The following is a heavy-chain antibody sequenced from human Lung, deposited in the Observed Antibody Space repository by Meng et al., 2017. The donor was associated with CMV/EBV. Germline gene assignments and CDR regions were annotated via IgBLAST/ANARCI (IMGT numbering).Heavy chain of an antibody. J-gene: IGHJ3*02. Sequence: GESLKISCAPSGFSFSTYTLHWVRQAPGKGLEWVASISSSRSYTNYADPVKGRFTISRDNAKDSLYLQMSSLRAEDTAVYYCARERLYQPLWGDALDIWGQGXMVTVPS. CDR2: ISSSRSYT. CDR1: GFSFSTYT. D-gene: IGHD2-2*01. CDR3: ARERLYQPLWGDALDI. V-gene: IGHV3-21*06.